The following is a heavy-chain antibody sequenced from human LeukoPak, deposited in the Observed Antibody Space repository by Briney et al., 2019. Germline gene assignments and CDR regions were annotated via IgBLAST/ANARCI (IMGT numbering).Heavy chain of an antibody. D-gene: IGHD2/OR15-2a*01. CDR3: ASCNAKTSPTNFDY. J-gene: IGHJ4*02. Sequence: SETLSLTCTVSGGSISSSSYYWGWIRQPPGKGLEWIGSIYYSGSTYYNPPLKSRVTISVDTSKNQFSLKLSSVTAADTAVYYCASCNAKTSPTNFDYWGQGTLVTVSS. CDR1: GGSISSSSYY. V-gene: IGHV4-39*01. CDR2: IYYSGST.